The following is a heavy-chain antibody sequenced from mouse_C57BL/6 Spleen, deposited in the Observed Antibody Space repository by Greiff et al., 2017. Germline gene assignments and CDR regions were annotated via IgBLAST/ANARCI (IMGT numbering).Heavy chain of an antibody. D-gene: IGHD3-1*01. Sequence: DAGGGLVQPKGSLKLSCAASGFSFNTYAMNWVRQAPGKGLEWVARIRSKSNNYATYYADSVKDRFTISRDDSESMLYLQMNNLKTEDTAMYYCVSFGVFAYWGQGTLVTVSA. CDR2: IRSKSNNYAT. J-gene: IGHJ3*01. CDR1: GFSFNTYA. V-gene: IGHV10-1*01. CDR3: VSFGVFAY.